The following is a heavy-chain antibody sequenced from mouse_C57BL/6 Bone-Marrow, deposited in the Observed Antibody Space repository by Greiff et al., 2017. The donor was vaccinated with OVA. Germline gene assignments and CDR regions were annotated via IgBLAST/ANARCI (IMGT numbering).Heavy chain of an antibody. CDR1: GYSITSAY. Sequence: VQLKESGPGLAKPSQTLSLTCSVTGYSITSAYWNWIRKFPGNKLEYMGYISYSCSTYYNPSLKSRIPITRDTSKNQYYLQLNSVTTEDTATYYCARNNYYGSSQYFDVWGTGTTVTVSS. V-gene: IGHV3-8*01. D-gene: IGHD1-1*01. CDR2: ISYSCST. CDR3: ARNNYYGSSQYFDV. J-gene: IGHJ1*03.